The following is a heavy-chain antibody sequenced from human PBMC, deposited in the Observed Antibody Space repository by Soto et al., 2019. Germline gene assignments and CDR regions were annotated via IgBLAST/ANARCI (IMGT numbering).Heavy chain of an antibody. CDR1: GFTFSSYA. CDR3: ANSVPPPWGSYRDY. J-gene: IGHJ4*02. V-gene: IGHV3-23*01. D-gene: IGHD3-16*02. Sequence: EVQLLESGGGLVQPGGSLRLSCAASGFTFSSYAMSWVRQAPGKGLEWVSAISGSGGSTYYADSVKGRFTISSDNSKNTLYLQMNSLRAEDTAVYYCANSVPPPWGSYRDYWGQGTLVTVSS. CDR2: ISGSGGST.